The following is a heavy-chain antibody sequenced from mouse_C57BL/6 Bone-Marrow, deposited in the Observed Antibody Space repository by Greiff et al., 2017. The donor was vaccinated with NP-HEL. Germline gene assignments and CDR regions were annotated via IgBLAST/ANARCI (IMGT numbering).Heavy chain of an antibody. J-gene: IGHJ4*01. D-gene: IGHD1-1*01. CDR2: IHPNSGST. Sequence: QVQLQQPGAELVKPGASVKLSCKASGYTFTSYWMHWVKQRPGQGLEWIGMIHPNSGSTNYNEKFKSKATLTVDKSSSTAYMQLSSLTSEDAAVYYCERNYGSTYYYAMDYWGQGTSVTVSS. CDR3: ERNYGSTYYYAMDY. CDR1: GYTFTSYW. V-gene: IGHV1-64*01.